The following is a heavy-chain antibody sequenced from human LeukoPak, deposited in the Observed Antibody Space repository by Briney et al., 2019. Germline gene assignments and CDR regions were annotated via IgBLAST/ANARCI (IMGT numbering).Heavy chain of an antibody. D-gene: IGHD1-1*01. J-gene: IGHJ4*02. CDR3: ARAKPDWNPPDY. CDR1: GGSITSNF. CDR2: IYNIDYVHNSGST. Sequence: SETLSLTCTVSGGSITSNFWSWIRQPPGKGLEWIGYIYNIDYVHNSGSTSYNPSLRSRATILGDTSKNQFSLKLNSVTAADTAVYYCARAKPDWNPPDYWGQGILVT. V-gene: IGHV4-59*08.